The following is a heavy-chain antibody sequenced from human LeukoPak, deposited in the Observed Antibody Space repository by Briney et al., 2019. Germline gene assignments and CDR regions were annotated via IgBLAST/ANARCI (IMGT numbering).Heavy chain of an antibody. CDR1: GFTFGDYA. D-gene: IGHD1-1*01. V-gene: IGHV3-49*03. J-gene: IGHJ4*02. Sequence: GGSLRLSCTASGFTFGDYAMSWFRQAPGKGLEWVGFIRSKAYGGTTEYAASVKGRFTISRDNSKNTLYLQMNSLRAEDTAVYYCARNNLKLEPDYWGQGTLVTVSS. CDR2: IRSKAYGGTT. CDR3: ARNNLKLEPDY.